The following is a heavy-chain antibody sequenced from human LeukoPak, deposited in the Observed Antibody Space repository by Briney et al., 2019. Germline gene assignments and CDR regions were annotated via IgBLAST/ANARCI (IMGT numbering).Heavy chain of an antibody. D-gene: IGHD2/OR15-2a*01. Sequence: PGGSLRLSCAASGFSFSTTDMTWVRQSPGKGPQWLSTINGGGDRTYYADPVKGRFTISRDNSKNTVYLQMNSLRAEDTAAYYCVKNSRIWSFWGQGTLVTVSS. CDR1: GFSFSTTD. J-gene: IGHJ4*02. V-gene: IGHV3-23*01. CDR3: VKNSRIWSF. CDR2: INGGGDRT.